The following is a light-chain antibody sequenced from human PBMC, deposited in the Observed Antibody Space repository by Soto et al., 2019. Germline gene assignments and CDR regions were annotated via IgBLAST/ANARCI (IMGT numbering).Light chain of an antibody. Sequence: DIQMTQSPSSLSASVGDRVTITCRGSQSIRSSLNWYQQKPGKAPKLLIYAASSLQSGVPSRFGGSGSATDFTLTISSLQPEDFATYYCQQTYSSPLTVGGGTKVEVK. CDR3: QQTYSSPLT. V-gene: IGKV1-39*01. J-gene: IGKJ4*01. CDR2: AAS. CDR1: QSIRSS.